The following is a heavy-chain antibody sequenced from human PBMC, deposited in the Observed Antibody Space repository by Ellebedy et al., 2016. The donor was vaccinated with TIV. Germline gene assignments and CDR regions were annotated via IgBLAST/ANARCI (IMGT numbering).Heavy chain of an antibody. CDR3: ARETYNDVDLKLWGIFDI. CDR2: IAIDSTT. CDR1: KLTVTSNF. Sequence: GGSLRLSCAASKLTVTSNFMSWVRQAPGKGLAWVSTIAIDSTTYYADSVKGRFTISRDNSKNTLDIQMNSLRAEETAVYYCARETYNDVDLKLWGIFDIWGQGTMVTVSS. D-gene: IGHD3-10*01. V-gene: IGHV3-66*01. J-gene: IGHJ3*02.